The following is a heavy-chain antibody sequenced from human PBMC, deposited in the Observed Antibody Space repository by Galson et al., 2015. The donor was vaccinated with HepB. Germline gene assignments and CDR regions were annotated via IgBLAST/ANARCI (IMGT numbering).Heavy chain of an antibody. V-gene: IGHV1-69*04. D-gene: IGHD2-21*02. CDR2: IVPVLDVA. CDR3: ARARDAETYLYYYYGMDI. CDR1: GGTFSSYA. Sequence: SVKVSCKASGGTFSSYAISWVRQAPGQGLEWMGRIVPVLDVANYAQSFQGRVTITADKSTNTAYMELSRLRSEDTAVYYCARARDAETYLYYYYGMDIWGQGTTVTVSS. J-gene: IGHJ6*02.